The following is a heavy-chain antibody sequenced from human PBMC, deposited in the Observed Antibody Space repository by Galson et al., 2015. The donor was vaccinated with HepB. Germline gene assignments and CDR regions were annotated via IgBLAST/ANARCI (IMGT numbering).Heavy chain of an antibody. J-gene: IGHJ6*02. D-gene: IGHD2-2*01. V-gene: IGHV1-2*04. Sequence: SVKVSCKASGYTFTGYYMHWVRQAPGQGLEWMGWINPNSGGTNYAQKFQGWVTMTRDTSISTAYMELSRLRSDDTAVYYCARDNVVPAANDYGMDVWGQGTTVTVSS. CDR1: GYTFTGYY. CDR2: INPNSGGT. CDR3: ARDNVVPAANDYGMDV.